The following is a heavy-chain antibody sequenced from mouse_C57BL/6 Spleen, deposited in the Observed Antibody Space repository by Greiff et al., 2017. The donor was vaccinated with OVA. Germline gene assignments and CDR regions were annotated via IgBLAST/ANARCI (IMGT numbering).Heavy chain of an antibody. Sequence: VQLQQPGAELVKPGASVKMSCKASGYTFTSYWITWVKQRPGQGLEWIGDIYPGSGSTNYNEKFKSKATLTVDTSSSTAYMQLSSLTSEDSAVYYCATYDYDVDYAMDYWGQGTSVTVSS. V-gene: IGHV1-55*01. CDR1: GYTFTSYW. J-gene: IGHJ4*01. CDR2: IYPGSGST. D-gene: IGHD2-4*01. CDR3: ATYDYDVDYAMDY.